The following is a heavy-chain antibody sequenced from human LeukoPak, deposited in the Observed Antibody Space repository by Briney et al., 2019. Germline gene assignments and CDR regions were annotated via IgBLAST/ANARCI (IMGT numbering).Heavy chain of an antibody. CDR3: ARADFGELNY. V-gene: IGHV1-18*01. D-gene: IGHD3-10*01. Sequence: ASVKVSCKASCYTFTSYGISWVRQASGQGLEWMGWISAYNGNTKYAQRLQGRVTMTTDTSTSTGYMELRSLRSDDTAVYYCARADFGELNYWGQGTLVIVSS. CDR2: ISAYNGNT. J-gene: IGHJ4*02. CDR1: CYTFTSYG.